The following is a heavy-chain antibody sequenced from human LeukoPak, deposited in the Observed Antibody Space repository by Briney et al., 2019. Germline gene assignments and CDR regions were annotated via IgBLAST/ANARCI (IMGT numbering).Heavy chain of an antibody. J-gene: IGHJ4*02. V-gene: IGHV1-24*01. CDR1: GYTLTELS. D-gene: IGHD6-13*01. Sequence: GASVNVSFKVSGYTLTELSMHWVRQAPGKGLGWMGGFDPEDGETIYAQKFQGRVTMTEDTSTDTAYMELSSLRSEDTAVYYCATRSPYSSSWSFHFDYWGQGTLVTVSS. CDR2: FDPEDGET. CDR3: ATRSPYSSSWSFHFDY.